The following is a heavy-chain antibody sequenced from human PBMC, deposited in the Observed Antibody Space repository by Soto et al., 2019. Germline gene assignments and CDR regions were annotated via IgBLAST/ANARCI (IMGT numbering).Heavy chain of an antibody. J-gene: IGHJ6*03. CDR3: ARFLRDYYYMDV. V-gene: IGHV3-21*01. CDR2: ISSSSYI. Sequence: GGSLRLSCAASGFTFSSYSMNWVRQAPGKGLEWVSSISSSSYIYYADSVKGRFTISRDNAKNSLYLQMNSLRAEDTAVYYCARFLRDYYYMDVWGKGTTVTVSS. CDR1: GFTFSSYS.